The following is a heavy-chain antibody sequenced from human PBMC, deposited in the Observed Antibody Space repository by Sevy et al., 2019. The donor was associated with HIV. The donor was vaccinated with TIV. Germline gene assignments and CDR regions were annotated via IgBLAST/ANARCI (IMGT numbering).Heavy chain of an antibody. CDR1: GFTFSSYA. D-gene: IGHD3-22*01. J-gene: IGHJ3*02. CDR3: AKDGRKGFTMIVVGYAFDI. CDR2: ISGSGGST. Sequence: GGSLRLSCAASGFTFSSYAMSWVRQAPGKGLEWVSAISGSGGSTYYADSVKGRFTISRDNSKNTLYMQMNSLRGEDTAVYCCAKDGRKGFTMIVVGYAFDIWGQGTMVTVSS. V-gene: IGHV3-23*01.